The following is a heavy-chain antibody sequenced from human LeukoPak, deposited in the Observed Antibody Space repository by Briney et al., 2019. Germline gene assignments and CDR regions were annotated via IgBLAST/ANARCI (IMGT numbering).Heavy chain of an antibody. CDR3: ASQTGSQLPRVYYYYYYMDV. J-gene: IGHJ6*03. D-gene: IGHD1-14*01. V-gene: IGHV1-69*05. CDR1: GGTFSSYA. Sequence: ASVKVSCKASGGTFSSYAISWVRQAPGQGLERMGGIIPIFGTANYAQKFQGRVTITTDESTSTAYMELSSLRSEDTAVYYCASQTGSQLPRVYYYYYYMDVWGKGTTVTVSS. CDR2: IIPIFGTA.